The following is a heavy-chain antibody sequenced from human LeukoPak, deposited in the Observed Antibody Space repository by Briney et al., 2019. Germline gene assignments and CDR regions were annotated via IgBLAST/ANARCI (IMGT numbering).Heavy chain of an antibody. V-gene: IGHV4-34*01. D-gene: IGHD2-2*01. CDR1: GGSFCGYY. CDR2: INHSGST. J-gene: IGHJ4*02. CDR3: ARLIVVVPAAMGGDFDY. Sequence: SETLSLTCAVYGGSFCGYYWIWIRQPPAKGLEWTVEINHSGSTNYNPALKRRVTISVDTSKNQFSQKLSSVTAADTTVYYCARLIVVVPAAMGGDFDYWGQGTLVTVSS.